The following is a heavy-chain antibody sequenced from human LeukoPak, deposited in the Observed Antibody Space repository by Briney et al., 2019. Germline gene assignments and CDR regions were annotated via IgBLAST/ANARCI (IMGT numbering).Heavy chain of an antibody. V-gene: IGHV4-59*08. CDR2: IYYSGST. D-gene: IGHD3-3*01. CDR1: GGSISSYY. J-gene: IGHJ5*02. Sequence: SETLSLTCTVSGGSISSYYWSWIRQPPGKGLEWIGYIYYSGSTSYNPSLKSRVTISVDTSKNQFSLKLSSVTAADTAVYYCARHQPTPWSGYYSDYGEYKWFDPWGQGTLVTVSS. CDR3: ARHQPTPWSGYYSDYGEYKWFDP.